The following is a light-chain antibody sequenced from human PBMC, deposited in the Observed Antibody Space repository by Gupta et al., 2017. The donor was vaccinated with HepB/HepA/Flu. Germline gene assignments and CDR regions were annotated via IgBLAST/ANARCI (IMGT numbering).Light chain of an antibody. Sequence: EIVLTQSPATLSVSPGDSATLSCGASQSVRGRLAWYQQRPGQAPRLLIYESSIRATGIPARFSGSGSGTDFTLTISSLEPEDFAGYVGQQGSCLGHGTKEDIK. CDR2: ESS. CDR1: QSVRGR. J-gene: IGKJ3*01. V-gene: IGKV3-11*01. CDR3: QQGSC.